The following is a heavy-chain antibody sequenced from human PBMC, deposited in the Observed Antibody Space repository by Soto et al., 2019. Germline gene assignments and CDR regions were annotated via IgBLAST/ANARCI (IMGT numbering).Heavy chain of an antibody. CDR3: ARGGRYYYAGWFDD. V-gene: IGHV1-69*13. CDR2: IIPIFGTA. CDR1: GGAFSSYA. J-gene: IGHJ4*02. Sequence: GXSVKVSCNASGGAFSSYAIRLVRQAPGQGLEWMGGIIPIFGTANYSQKFQGRVTITADESTSTAYMELSSLRSEDTAVYYCARGGRYYYAGWFDDWGQGTLVTVSS. D-gene: IGHD3-10*01.